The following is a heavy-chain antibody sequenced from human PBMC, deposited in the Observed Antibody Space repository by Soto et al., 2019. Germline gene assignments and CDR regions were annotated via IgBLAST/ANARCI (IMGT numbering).Heavy chain of an antibody. D-gene: IGHD1-1*01. CDR2: ISSSSSYI. J-gene: IGHJ3*01. CDR3: ARYDAFKAFDL. CDR1: GFTFSSYS. V-gene: IGHV3-21*06. Sequence: PGGSLRLSCAASGFTFSSYSMNWVRQAPGKGLEWVSSISSSSSYIYYADSVRGRFTISRDDVTNSVSLQMDSLRVEDTGIYYCARYDAFKAFDLWGQGTMVTVSS.